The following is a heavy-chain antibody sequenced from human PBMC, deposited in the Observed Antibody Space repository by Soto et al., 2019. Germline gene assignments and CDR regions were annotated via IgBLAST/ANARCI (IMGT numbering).Heavy chain of an antibody. D-gene: IGHD6-13*01. J-gene: IGHJ6*02. Sequence: QVQLQESGPGLVKPSGTLSLTCAVSGGSISSSNWWSWVRQPPGKGLEWIGEIYHSGSTNYNPSLKSRVTISVDKSMNQYSLKLSSVTAADTAVYYCARDPFVAAAGPQVYYYYGMDVWGQGTTVTVSS. CDR3: ARDPFVAAAGPQVYYYYGMDV. CDR2: IYHSGST. CDR1: GGSISSSNW. V-gene: IGHV4-4*02.